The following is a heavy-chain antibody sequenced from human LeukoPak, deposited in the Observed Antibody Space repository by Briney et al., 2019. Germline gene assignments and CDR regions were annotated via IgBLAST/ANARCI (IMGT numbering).Heavy chain of an antibody. CDR3: ARLGGIAAAGTRVDLYYFDY. J-gene: IGHJ4*02. D-gene: IGHD6-13*01. V-gene: IGHV5-51*01. Sequence: GESLKISCKGSGYSFTSYWIGWVRQMPGKGLEWMGIIYPGDPDTRYSPSFQGQVTISADKSISTAYLQWSSLKASDTAMYCCARLGGIAAAGTRVDLYYFDYWGQGTLVTVSS. CDR2: IYPGDPDT. CDR1: GYSFTSYW.